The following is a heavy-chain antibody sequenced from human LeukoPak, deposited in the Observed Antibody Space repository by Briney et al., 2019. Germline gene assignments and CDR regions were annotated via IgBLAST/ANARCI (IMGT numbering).Heavy chain of an antibody. Sequence: SETLSLTCSVSAYSFSSAYYWGWIRQPPGKGLEWIGSINLSGHTYYNPSLKSRVTISVDTSRNQFSLKLSSVTAADTAVYYCARGRYRSKNLVDYWGQGTLVTVSS. CDR3: ARGRYRSKNLVDY. CDR1: AYSFSSAYY. V-gene: IGHV4-38-2*02. CDR2: INLSGHT. D-gene: IGHD4-11*01. J-gene: IGHJ4*02.